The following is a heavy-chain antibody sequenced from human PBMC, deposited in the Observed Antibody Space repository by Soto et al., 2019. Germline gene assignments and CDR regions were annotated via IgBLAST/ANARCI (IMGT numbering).Heavy chain of an antibody. D-gene: IGHD2-15*01. V-gene: IGHV4-39*01. CDR2: MFYSGLT. J-gene: IGHJ6*02. Sequence: SRTWRVSGSSVTSSDYYWPWIRQPPGKGLEWIGSMFYSGLTYYNPSLKSRVTLSVDTSKNQFSVRLNSVTAADTAVYYCAPLSVSLSGPYGIHVWGQGTTVT. CDR3: APLSVSLSGPYGIHV. CDR1: GSSVTSSDYY.